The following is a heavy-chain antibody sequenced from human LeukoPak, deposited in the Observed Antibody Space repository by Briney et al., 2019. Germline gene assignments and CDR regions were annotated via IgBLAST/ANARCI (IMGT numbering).Heavy chain of an antibody. D-gene: IGHD2-15*01. CDR1: GESFSGYY. CDR3: ARVICSGGSCRFDY. Sequence: SETLSLTCAVYGESFSGYYWSWIRQPPGKGLEWIGEINHSGSTNYNPSLKSRVTISVDTSKNQFSLKLSSVTAADTAVYYCARVICSGGSCRFDYWGQGTLVTVSS. J-gene: IGHJ4*02. CDR2: INHSGST. V-gene: IGHV4-34*01.